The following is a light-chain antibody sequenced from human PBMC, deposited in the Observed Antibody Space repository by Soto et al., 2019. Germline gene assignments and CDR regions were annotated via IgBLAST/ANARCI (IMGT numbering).Light chain of an antibody. V-gene: IGKV3-11*01. Sequence: IELTQSPATLSLSHGETATLSCRASQNVDKFLAWYQQRPGQPPRLLIFDSSNRATGVPVRFSGSGSGTVFTLTIGSLEPEDSAVYYCQQRKNWPPITFGQGTRLEI. CDR2: DSS. CDR1: QNVDKF. CDR3: QQRKNWPPIT. J-gene: IGKJ5*01.